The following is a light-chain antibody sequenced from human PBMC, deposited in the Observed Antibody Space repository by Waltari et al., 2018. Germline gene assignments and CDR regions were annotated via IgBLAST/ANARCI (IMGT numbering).Light chain of an antibody. J-gene: IGKJ3*01. V-gene: IGKV3-20*01. CDR2: GSS. Sequence: EIVLTQSPGTLSLSPGERVTLPCWASQSVTNTYLAWYQQKPGQSPRLLIYGSSIRATGIPDRFSGSGSGTEFTLTISRLEPEDFAVYYCQQFGSSAFSFGPGTKLDIK. CDR1: QSVTNTY. CDR3: QQFGSSAFS.